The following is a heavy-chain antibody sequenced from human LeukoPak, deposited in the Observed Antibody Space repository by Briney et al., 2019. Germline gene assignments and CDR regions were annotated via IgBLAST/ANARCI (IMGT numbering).Heavy chain of an antibody. CDR2: INPNSGGT. Sequence: ASVKVSCKASGYTFTGYYMHWVRQAPGQGLEWMVWINPNSGGTNYAQTFQGRVTMTRDTSISTAYMELSRLRSDDTAVYYCARADCSSTSCYSGGYWFDPWGQGTLVTVSS. CDR3: ARADCSSTSCYSGGYWFDP. J-gene: IGHJ5*02. D-gene: IGHD2-2*01. V-gene: IGHV1-2*02. CDR1: GYTFTGYY.